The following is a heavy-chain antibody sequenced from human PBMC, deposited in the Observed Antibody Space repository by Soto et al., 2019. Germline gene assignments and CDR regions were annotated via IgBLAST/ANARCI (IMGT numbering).Heavy chain of an antibody. CDR3: ARDVAMPTGLGLGY. CDR2: ISNDGTKK. V-gene: IGHV3-30*03. Sequence: GGSLRLSCAASGFAFTNYGFHWVRQAPGKGLEWVAHISNDGTKKFYADSVKGRFTISRDNSETTVYLHLTSLRPDDTALFYCARDVAMPTGLGLGYWGQGTLVTVS. J-gene: IGHJ4*02. CDR1: GFAFTNYG. D-gene: IGHD4-4*01.